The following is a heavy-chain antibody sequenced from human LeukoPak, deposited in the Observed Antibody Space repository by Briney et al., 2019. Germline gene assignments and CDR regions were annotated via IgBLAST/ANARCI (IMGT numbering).Heavy chain of an antibody. CDR3: TTDTGAMYYDFWSGYYEDSNWFDP. J-gene: IGHJ5*02. CDR1: GFTFSNAW. D-gene: IGHD3-3*01. V-gene: IGHV3-15*01. Sequence: GGSLRLSCAASGFTFSNAWMSWVRQAPGKGLEWVGRIKSKTDGGTTHYAAPVKGRFTISRDDSKNTLYLQMNSLKTEDTAVYYCTTDTGAMYYDFWSGYYEDSNWFDPWGQGTLVTVSS. CDR2: IKSKTDGGTT.